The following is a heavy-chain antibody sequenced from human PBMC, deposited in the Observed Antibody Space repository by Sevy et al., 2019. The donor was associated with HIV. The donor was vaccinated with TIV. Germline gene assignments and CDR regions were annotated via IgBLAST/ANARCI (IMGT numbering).Heavy chain of an antibody. V-gene: IGHV3-21*06. J-gene: IGHJ4*02. CDR3: PRDKEGNGNGYFDY. Sequence: GGSLRLSCETSGFTFSSYFINWVRQSPGKGLEWVASIGRSSSHIYYADSVKGRFTISRDNGKNSLYLQMNSLRVDDTAIYYCPRDKEGNGNGYFDYWGQGALVTVSS. CDR1: GFTFSSYF. CDR2: IGRSSSHI. D-gene: IGHD3-22*01.